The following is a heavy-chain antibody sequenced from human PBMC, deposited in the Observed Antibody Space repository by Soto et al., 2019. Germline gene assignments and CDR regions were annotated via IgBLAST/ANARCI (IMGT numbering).Heavy chain of an antibody. CDR1: GGSISSYY. Sequence: SETLSLTCTVSGGSISSYYWSWIRQPPGKGLEWIGYIYYSGSTNYNPSLKSRVTISVDTSKNQFSLKLSSVTAADTAVYYCARQGLFDDFWSGHFRPFDPWGQGTLVTVSS. V-gene: IGHV4-59*08. D-gene: IGHD3-3*01. CDR2: IYYSGST. CDR3: ARQGLFDDFWSGHFRPFDP. J-gene: IGHJ5*02.